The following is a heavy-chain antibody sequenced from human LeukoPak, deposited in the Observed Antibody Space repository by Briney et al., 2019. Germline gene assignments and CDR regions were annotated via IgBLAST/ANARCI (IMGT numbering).Heavy chain of an antibody. CDR2: IRYDGSNK. J-gene: IGHJ4*02. CDR3: AKDRVFELWFEEASPYYFDY. V-gene: IGHV3-30*02. CDR1: GFTFSSYG. Sequence: GGSLRLSCAASGFTFSSYGMHWVRQAPGKGLEWVAYIRYDGSNKYYADSVKGRLTISRDISKNTLYLQMNSLRAEDTAVYYCAKDRVFELWFEEASPYYFDYWGQGTLVTVSS. D-gene: IGHD3-10*01.